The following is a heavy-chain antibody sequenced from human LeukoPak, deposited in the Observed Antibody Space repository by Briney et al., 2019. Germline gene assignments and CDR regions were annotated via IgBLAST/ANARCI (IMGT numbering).Heavy chain of an antibody. Sequence: PGGSLRLSCAASGFTFRSYEMNWVRQAPGKGLEWVSSISSSSYIYYADSVKGRFTISRDNAKNSLYLQMNSLRAEDTAVYYCARDPVRGVIIDNWFDPWGQGTLVTVSS. J-gene: IGHJ5*02. CDR1: GFTFRSYE. CDR3: ARDPVRGVIIDNWFDP. CDR2: ISSSSYI. V-gene: IGHV3-21*01. D-gene: IGHD3-10*01.